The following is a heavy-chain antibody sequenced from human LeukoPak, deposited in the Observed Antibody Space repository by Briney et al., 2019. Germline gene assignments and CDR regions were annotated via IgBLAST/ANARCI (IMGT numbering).Heavy chain of an antibody. CDR3: AKDIRHYGMDV. Sequence: GGSLRLSCAASGFTFSDFWMHWVRQAPGKGLVWVSRINSGGTVTNYADSVKGRLTISRDNAKNSLYLQMNSLRAEDTALYYCAKDIRHYGMDVWGQGTTVTVSS. D-gene: IGHD2-21*01. CDR2: INSGGTVT. CDR1: GFTFSDFW. J-gene: IGHJ6*02. V-gene: IGHV3-74*01.